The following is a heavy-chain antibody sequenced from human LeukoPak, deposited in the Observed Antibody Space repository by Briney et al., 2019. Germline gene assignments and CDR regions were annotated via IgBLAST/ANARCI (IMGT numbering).Heavy chain of an antibody. CDR2: ISAYNGNT. CDR1: GYTFTSYG. J-gene: IGHJ4*02. D-gene: IGHD3-10*01. V-gene: IGHV1-18*01. CDR3: ARDPGPHDLTITMVRGVISPSLFDY. Sequence: GASVKVSCKASGYTFTSYGISWVRQAPGQGLECMGWISAYNGNTNYAQKLQGRVTMTTDTSTSTAYMELRSLRSDDTAVYYCARDPGPHDLTITMVRGVISPSLFDYWGQGTLVTVSS.